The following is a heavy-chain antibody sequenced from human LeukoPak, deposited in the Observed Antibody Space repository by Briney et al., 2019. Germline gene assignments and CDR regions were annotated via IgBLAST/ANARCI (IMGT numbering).Heavy chain of an antibody. D-gene: IGHD2-2*01. J-gene: IGHJ4*02. Sequence: PGGSLRLSCTASGFNFNDYALHWVRQPPGKGLEWVSLISWSGDRIVYADSVKGRFTISRDNAKNSLYLQMNSLRAEDTAVYYCARWRGGFCSSTSCPGGLDYWGQGTLVTVSS. CDR2: ISWSGDRI. CDR1: GFNFNDYA. V-gene: IGHV3-9*01. CDR3: ARWRGGFCSSTSCPGGLDY.